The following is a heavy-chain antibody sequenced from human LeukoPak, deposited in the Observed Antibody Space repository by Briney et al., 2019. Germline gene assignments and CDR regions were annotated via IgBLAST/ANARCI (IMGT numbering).Heavy chain of an antibody. V-gene: IGHV4-61*02. D-gene: IGHD6-13*01. CDR1: GGSISSGSYY. J-gene: IGHJ4*02. CDR3: ARGGSSSWFDD. Sequence: PSETLSLTCTVSGGSISSGSYYWSWIRQPAGKGLEWIGRIYTSGSTNYNPSLKSRVSISVDTSKNQFSLKLSSVTAADTAVYYCARGGSSSWFDDWGQGTLVTVSS. CDR2: IYTSGST.